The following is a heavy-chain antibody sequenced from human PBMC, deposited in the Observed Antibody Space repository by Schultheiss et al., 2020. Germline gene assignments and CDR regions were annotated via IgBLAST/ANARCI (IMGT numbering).Heavy chain of an antibody. CDR1: GFTFSNYA. V-gene: IGHV3-23*01. Sequence: GGSLRLSCTASGFTFSNYAMRWVRQAPGKGLEWVSVISGSGGSTYYADSVKGRLTISRDNSKNTLYLQVNSLRADDTAVYYCAKACSPGYCTGTPRNWFDPWGQGTLVTVSS. CDR2: ISGSGGST. CDR3: AKACSPGYCTGTPRNWFDP. D-gene: IGHD2-8*02. J-gene: IGHJ5*02.